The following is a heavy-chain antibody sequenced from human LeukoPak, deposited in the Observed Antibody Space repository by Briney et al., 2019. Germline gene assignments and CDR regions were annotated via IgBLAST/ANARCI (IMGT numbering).Heavy chain of an antibody. D-gene: IGHD2-2*01. Sequence: PSETLSLTCTVSGASIRSYYWSWIRQPPGRGLECIGYMYNSGSTYYNPSLKSRVTISGDTSKNQFSLNLTSVTAADTAVYYCARLGGPAAVDYWGQGTLVTVSS. V-gene: IGHV4-59*01. CDR1: GASIRSYY. J-gene: IGHJ4*02. CDR2: MYNSGST. CDR3: ARLGGPAAVDY.